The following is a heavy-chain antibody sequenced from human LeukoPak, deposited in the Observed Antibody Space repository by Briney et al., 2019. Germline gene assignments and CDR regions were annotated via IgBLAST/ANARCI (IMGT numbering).Heavy chain of an antibody. Sequence: GGSLRLSCAASGFTFSSYWMSWVRQAPGKGLEWVANIKQDGSEKYYVDSVKGGFTISRDNAKNSLYLQMNSLRAEDTAVYYCARAGVRWPDAFDIWGQGTMVTVSS. V-gene: IGHV3-7*01. J-gene: IGHJ3*02. CDR2: IKQDGSEK. CDR3: ARAGVRWPDAFDI. D-gene: IGHD4-23*01. CDR1: GFTFSSYW.